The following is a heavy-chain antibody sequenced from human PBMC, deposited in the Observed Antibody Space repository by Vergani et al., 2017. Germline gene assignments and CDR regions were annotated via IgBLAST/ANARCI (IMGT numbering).Heavy chain of an antibody. Sequence: QVQLVESGGGVVQPGRSLRLSCAASGFTFNQYGMHWVRQAPGKGLEWVAVTWDDGNNKQYADSVKGRFTISRDNSKSTMYLQMNSLRAEDTAVYYCARERVDIVATTTYYYYSYGMDVWGQGTTVTVSS. J-gene: IGHJ6*02. CDR2: TWDDGNNK. CDR1: GFTFNQYG. D-gene: IGHD5-12*01. CDR3: ARERVDIVATTTYYYYSYGMDV. V-gene: IGHV3-33*01.